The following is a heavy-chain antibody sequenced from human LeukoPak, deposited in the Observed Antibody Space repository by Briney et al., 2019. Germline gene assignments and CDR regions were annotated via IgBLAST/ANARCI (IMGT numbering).Heavy chain of an antibody. Sequence: GGSLRLSCAASGFTFSSYWMSWVRQAPGKGLEWVANIKQDGSEEYYVDSVKGRFTISRDNAKNSLYLQMNSLRAEDTAVYYCARERAVRYFDWPPFAGPYYYYYMDVWGKGTTVTISS. D-gene: IGHD3-9*01. CDR1: GFTFSSYW. CDR2: IKQDGSEE. J-gene: IGHJ6*03. CDR3: ARERAVRYFDWPPFAGPYYYYYMDV. V-gene: IGHV3-7*01.